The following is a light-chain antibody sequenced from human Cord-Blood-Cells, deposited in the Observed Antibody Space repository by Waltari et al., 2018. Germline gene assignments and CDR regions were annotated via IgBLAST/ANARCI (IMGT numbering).Light chain of an antibody. J-gene: IGLJ2*01. CDR3: GTWDSSLNVV. Sequence: HSVLRQPHSVAAARGQMAPSACLGSSCNIGGFNLSWYRQLPGTAPKLLIYANNKRPSGIPDLFSGSKSGTSATLGITGLHAGHEADYYCGTWDSSLNVVFGGGTKLTVL. CDR2: ANN. CDR1: SCNIGGFN. V-gene: IGLV1-51*01.